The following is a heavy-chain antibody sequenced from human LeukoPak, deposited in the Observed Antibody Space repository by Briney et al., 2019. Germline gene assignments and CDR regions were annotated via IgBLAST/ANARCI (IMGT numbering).Heavy chain of an antibody. V-gene: IGHV4-4*07. J-gene: IGHJ4*02. Sequence: SETLSLTCTVSGGSMDRLPWNWIRQPAGKGLEWIGRIYTYGTSSYNPSLKSRVSMSVDTSKNQFSLKVNSVAAADTAVYYCAKSYIGKDGYSYFEYWGQGIPVTVSS. D-gene: IGHD5-24*01. CDR3: AKSYIGKDGYSYFEY. CDR2: IYTYGTS. CDR1: GGSMDRLP.